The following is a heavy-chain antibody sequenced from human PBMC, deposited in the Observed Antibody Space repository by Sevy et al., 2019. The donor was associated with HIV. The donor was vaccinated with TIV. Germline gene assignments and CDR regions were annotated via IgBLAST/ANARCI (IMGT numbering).Heavy chain of an antibody. CDR2: IFYDGTNK. V-gene: IGHV3-33*01. CDR1: GFTFSSYG. Sequence: GGSLRLSCAASGFTFSSYGMHWVRQAPGKGLEWVAVIFYDGTNKYYVDSVKGRFTISRDNSKNTLYLQMNSLRAEDTAVYYRARESGSNWYFDLWGRGTLVTVSS. J-gene: IGHJ2*01. CDR3: ARESGSNWYFDL. D-gene: IGHD1-26*01.